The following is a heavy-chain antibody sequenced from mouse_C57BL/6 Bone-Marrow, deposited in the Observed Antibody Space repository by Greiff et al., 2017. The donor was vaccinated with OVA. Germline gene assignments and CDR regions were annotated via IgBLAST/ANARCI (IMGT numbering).Heavy chain of an antibody. CDR3: ARYYYGSRGGYAMDY. Sequence: LVESGPELVKPGASVKISCKASGYSFTDYNMNWVKQSNGKSLEWIGVINPNYGTTSYNQKFKGKATLTVDQSSSTAYMQLNSLTSEDSAVYYCARYYYGSRGGYAMDYWGQGTSVTVSS. CDR2: INPNYGTT. V-gene: IGHV1-39*01. CDR1: GYSFTDYN. J-gene: IGHJ4*01. D-gene: IGHD1-1*01.